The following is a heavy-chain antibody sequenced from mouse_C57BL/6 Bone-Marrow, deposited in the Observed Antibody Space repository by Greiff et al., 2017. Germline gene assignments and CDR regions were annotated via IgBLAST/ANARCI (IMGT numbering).Heavy chain of an antibody. CDR1: GYAFSSSW. J-gene: IGHJ1*03. CDR3: ANGGDDYGYFDV. V-gene: IGHV1-82*01. D-gene: IGHD2-4*01. CDR2: IYPGDGDT. Sequence: QVQLQQSGPELVKPGASVKISCKASGYAFSSSWMNWVKQRPGKGLEWIGRIYPGDGDTNYNGKFKGKATLTADKSSSTAYMQLSSLTSEESAVYVGANGGDDYGYFDVWGTGTTVTVSS.